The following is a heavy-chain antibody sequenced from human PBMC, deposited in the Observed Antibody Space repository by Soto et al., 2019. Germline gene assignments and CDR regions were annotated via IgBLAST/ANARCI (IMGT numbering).Heavy chain of an antibody. V-gene: IGHV1-69*01. Sequence: QVQLVQSGAEVKKPGSSVKVSCKASGGTFSSYAIGWVRQAPGQGLEWMGGIIPIFGTANYAQKFQGRVTITADESTSTAYMELSSLRSEDTAVYYCASTSLYLPTYYYYGMDVWGQGTTVTVSS. J-gene: IGHJ6*02. CDR2: IIPIFGTA. CDR3: ASTSLYLPTYYYYGMDV. CDR1: GGTFSSYA. D-gene: IGHD1-26*01.